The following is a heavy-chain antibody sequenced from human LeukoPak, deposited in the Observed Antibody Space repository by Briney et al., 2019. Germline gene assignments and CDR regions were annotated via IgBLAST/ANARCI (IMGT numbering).Heavy chain of an antibody. D-gene: IGHD1-14*01. V-gene: IGHV4-59*01. CDR1: GGSISSYH. CDR3: ARCSEPYYFDY. J-gene: IGHJ4*02. Sequence: PSETLSLTCTVPGGSISSYHWSLIRQPPGPGLEWIGYIYYSGSTNYNPSLKSRVTISVDTSKNQFSLKLSSVTAADTAVYYCARCSEPYYFDYWGQGTLVTVSS. CDR2: IYYSGST.